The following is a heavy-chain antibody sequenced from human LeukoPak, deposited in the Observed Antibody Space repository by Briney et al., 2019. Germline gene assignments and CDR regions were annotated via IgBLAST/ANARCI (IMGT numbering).Heavy chain of an antibody. CDR3: AKEGYSYGYCFDY. D-gene: IGHD5-18*01. Sequence: GGSLRLSCAASGFTFSSYGMHWVRQAPGKGLEWVAVISYDGSNKYYADSVKGRFTISRDNSKNTLYLQMNSLRAEDTAVYYCAKEGYSYGYCFDYWGQGTLVTVSS. V-gene: IGHV3-30*18. CDR1: GFTFSSYG. CDR2: ISYDGSNK. J-gene: IGHJ4*02.